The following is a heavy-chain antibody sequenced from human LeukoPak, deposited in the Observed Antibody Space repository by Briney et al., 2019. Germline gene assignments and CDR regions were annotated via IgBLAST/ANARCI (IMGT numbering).Heavy chain of an antibody. CDR3: TTDSSGYYYNAFDI. D-gene: IGHD3-22*01. J-gene: IGHJ3*02. V-gene: IGHV3-15*07. CDR2: IKSKTDGGTT. CDR1: GFTFSSYG. Sequence: NPGGSLRLSCAASGFTFSSYGMHWVRQAPGKGLEWVGRIKSKTDGGTTDYAAPVKGRFTISRDDSKNTLCLQMNSLKTEDTAVYYCTTDSSGYYYNAFDIWGQGTMVTVSS.